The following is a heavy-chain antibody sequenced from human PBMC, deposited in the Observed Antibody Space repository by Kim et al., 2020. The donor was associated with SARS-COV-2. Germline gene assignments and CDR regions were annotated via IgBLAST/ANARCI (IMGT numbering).Heavy chain of an antibody. J-gene: IGHJ4*02. V-gene: IGHV3-11*06. D-gene: IGHD3-10*01. Sequence: KGRFTSSRDNAKNSLYLQMNSLRAEDTAVYYCARGVARYYYGSGSPAVFGVWGQGTLVTVSS. CDR3: ARGVARYYYGSGSPAVFGV.